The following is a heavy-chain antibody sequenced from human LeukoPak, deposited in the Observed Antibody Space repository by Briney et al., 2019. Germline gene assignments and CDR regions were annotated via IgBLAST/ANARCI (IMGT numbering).Heavy chain of an antibody. J-gene: IGHJ4*02. CDR3: AREEWELRAAYLDY. CDR2: ISGSSSTI. CDR1: GFTFSTYS. V-gene: IGHV3-48*04. Sequence: GGSLRLSCAASGFTFSTYSIHWVRQAPGKGLEWLSYISGSSSTIYYADSVKGRFTISRDNAKNSLYLQMNSLRAEDTAAYYCAREEWELRAAYLDYWGQGTLVTVSS. D-gene: IGHD1-26*01.